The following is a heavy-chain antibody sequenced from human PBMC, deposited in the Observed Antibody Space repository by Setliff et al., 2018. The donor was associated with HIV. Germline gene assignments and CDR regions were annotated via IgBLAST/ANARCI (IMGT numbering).Heavy chain of an antibody. CDR3: ARGLSSQTYWGTRPLGLDY. CDR1: GGSISSYY. V-gene: IGHV4-4*08. D-gene: IGHD2-2*01. Sequence: SETLSLTCTVSGGSISSYYWSWIRQSPRTRLEWIGYVSSIGNTNYNPSLKSRVTISVDTSKNQFSLQLNSVTAADTAVYYCARGLSSQTYWGTRPLGLDYWGQGTTVTVSS. CDR2: VSSIGNT. J-gene: IGHJ6*02.